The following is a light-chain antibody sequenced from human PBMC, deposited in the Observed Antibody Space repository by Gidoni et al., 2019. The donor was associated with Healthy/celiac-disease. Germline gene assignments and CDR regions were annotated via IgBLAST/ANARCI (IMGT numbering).Light chain of an antibody. CDR1: QRVSSSY. Sequence: EIVLTQSPATLSLSPGERATLSCGASQRVSSSYLAWYQQKPGLAPRLLIYDASSRATGIPDRFSGSGSGTDFTLTISRLEPEDFAVYYCQQYGSSPRTFGQXTKVEIK. V-gene: IGKV3D-20*01. J-gene: IGKJ1*01. CDR2: DAS. CDR3: QQYGSSPRT.